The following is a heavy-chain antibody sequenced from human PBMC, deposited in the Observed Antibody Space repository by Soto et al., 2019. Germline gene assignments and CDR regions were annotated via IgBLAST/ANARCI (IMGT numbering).Heavy chain of an antibody. J-gene: IGHJ6*02. CDR3: ASSPISIAAADGPLGYYGMDV. CDR2: INPNSGGT. CDR1: GYTFTGYY. Sequence: GASVKVSCKASGYTFTGYYMHWVRQAPGQGLEWMGWINPNSGGTNYAQKFQGWVTMTRDTSISTAYMELSRLRSDDTAVYYCASSPISIAAADGPLGYYGMDVWGQGTTVTVSS. V-gene: IGHV1-2*04. D-gene: IGHD6-13*01.